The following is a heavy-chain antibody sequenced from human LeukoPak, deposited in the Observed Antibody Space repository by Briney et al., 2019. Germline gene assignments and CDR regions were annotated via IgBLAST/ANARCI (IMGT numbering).Heavy chain of an antibody. J-gene: IGHJ3*02. Sequence: GGSLRLSCAASGFTFSSYSMNWVRQAPGKGLEWVSSISSSSSYIYYADSVKGRFTISRDNAKNSLYLQMNSLRAEDTAVYYCANIGGQWLPGGAFDIWGQGTMVTVS. CDR1: GFTFSSYS. CDR3: ANIGGQWLPGGAFDI. V-gene: IGHV3-21*01. CDR2: ISSSSSYI. D-gene: IGHD6-19*01.